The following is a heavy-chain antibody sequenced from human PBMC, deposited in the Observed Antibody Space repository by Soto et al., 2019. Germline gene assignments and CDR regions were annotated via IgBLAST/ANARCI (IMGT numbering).Heavy chain of an antibody. V-gene: IGHV1-18*01. D-gene: IGHD1-26*01. J-gene: IGHJ5*02. CDR2: ISAYNGNT. Sequence: GASVKVSCKASGYTFTSYGISWVRQAPGQGLEWMGWISAYNGNTNYAQKLQGRVTMTTDTSTSTAYMELRSLRSDDTAVYYCARVPQGEWDEFFWFDPWGQGTLVTVSS. CDR1: GYTFTSYG. CDR3: ARVPQGEWDEFFWFDP.